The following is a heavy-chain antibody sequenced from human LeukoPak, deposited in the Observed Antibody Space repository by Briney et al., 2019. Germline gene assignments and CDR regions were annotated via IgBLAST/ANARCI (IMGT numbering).Heavy chain of an antibody. CDR2: IIPIFGTA. CDR3: AREGYGYGYGFDY. V-gene: IGHV1-69*05. D-gene: IGHD5-18*01. Sequence: ASVKVSCKASGGTFSSYAISWVRQAPGQGLEWMGGIIPIFGTANYAQKFQGRVTITTDESTSTAYMELSSLRSEDTAVYYCAREGYGYGYGFDYWGQGTLVTVSS. J-gene: IGHJ4*02. CDR1: GGTFSSYA.